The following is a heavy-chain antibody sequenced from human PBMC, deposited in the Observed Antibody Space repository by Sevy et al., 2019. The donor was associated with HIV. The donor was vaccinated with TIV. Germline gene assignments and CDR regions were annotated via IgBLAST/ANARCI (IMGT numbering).Heavy chain of an antibody. CDR2: IRGSGGST. D-gene: IGHD3-22*01. Sequence: GGSLRLSCAASGFTFSSYAMSWVRQAPGKGLEWVSAIRGSGGSTYYADSVKGRFTISRDNSKNTLYLQMNSLRAEDTAVYYCAKDMRSRSYYDSSGYQDYWGQGTLVTVSS. CDR1: GFTFSSYA. V-gene: IGHV3-23*01. CDR3: AKDMRSRSYYDSSGYQDY. J-gene: IGHJ4*02.